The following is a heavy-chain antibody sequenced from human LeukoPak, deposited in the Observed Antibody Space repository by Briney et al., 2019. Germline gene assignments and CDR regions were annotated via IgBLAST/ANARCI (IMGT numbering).Heavy chain of an antibody. CDR3: ARGRKRYYDRGSYFDY. Sequence: PSETLSLTCTVSGGSFSGYYWSWIRQPPGKGLEWIGEINHSGSTNYNPSLKSRVTISVDTSKNQFSLKLSSVTAADTAVYYCARGRKRYYDRGSYFDYWGQGTLVTVSS. CDR2: INHSGST. CDR1: GGSFSGYY. J-gene: IGHJ4*02. V-gene: IGHV4-34*01. D-gene: IGHD3-22*01.